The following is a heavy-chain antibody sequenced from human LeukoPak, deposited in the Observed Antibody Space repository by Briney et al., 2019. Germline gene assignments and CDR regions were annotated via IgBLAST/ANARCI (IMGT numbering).Heavy chain of an antibody. J-gene: IGHJ6*03. CDR1: GGSFSGYY. V-gene: IGHV4-34*01. CDR2: INHSGST. Sequence: SETLSLTCAVYGGSFSGYYWSWIRQPPGKGLEWIREINHSGSTNYNPSLKSRVTISVDTSKNQFSLKLSSVTAADTAVYYCARRITMVRGVKYYYYMDVWGKGTTVTVSS. CDR3: ARRITMVRGVKYYYYMDV. D-gene: IGHD3-10*01.